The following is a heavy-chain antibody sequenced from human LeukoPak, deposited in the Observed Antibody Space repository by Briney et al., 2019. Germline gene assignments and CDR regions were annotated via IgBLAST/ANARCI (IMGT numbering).Heavy chain of an antibody. CDR3: ARLYCSGGSCKNHYYYYYMDV. V-gene: IGHV4-59*01. Sequence: SETLSLTCTVSGGSISSYYWSWIRQPPGKGLEWIGYIYYSGSTNYNPSLKSRVTISVDTSKHQFSLKLSSVTAADTAVYYCARLYCSGGSCKNHYYYYYMDVWGKGTTVTVSS. J-gene: IGHJ6*03. CDR2: IYYSGST. CDR1: GGSISSYY. D-gene: IGHD2-15*01.